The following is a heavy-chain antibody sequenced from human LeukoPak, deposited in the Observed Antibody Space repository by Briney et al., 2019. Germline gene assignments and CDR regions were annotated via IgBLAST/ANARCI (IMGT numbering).Heavy chain of an antibody. D-gene: IGHD6-19*01. J-gene: IGHJ4*02. V-gene: IGHV3-64*01. CDR2: ISSNGGNT. Sequence: GGSRRLSCAASGFSFSTYAMSWVRQAPGKGLEYVAAISSNGGNTYYPNSVKGRFTISRDNSKNALYLQMGSLRVEDMAVYYCAGRDTSGYFSDYWGQGTLVTVSS. CDR1: GFSFSTYA. CDR3: AGRDTSGYFSDY.